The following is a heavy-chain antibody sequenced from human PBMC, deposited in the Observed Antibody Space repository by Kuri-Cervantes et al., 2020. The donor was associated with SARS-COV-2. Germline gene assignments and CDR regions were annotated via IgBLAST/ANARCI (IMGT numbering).Heavy chain of an antibody. Sequence: GESLKISCAASGFTFSSYSMNWVRQAPGKGLEWVSYISSSSSTIYYADSVKGRFTISRDNSKNTLYLQMNSLRAEDTAVYYCARALLCSSTSCYTDAFDIWGQGTMVTVSS. J-gene: IGHJ3*02. CDR2: ISSSSSTI. V-gene: IGHV3-48*01. D-gene: IGHD2-2*02. CDR1: GFTFSSYS. CDR3: ARALLCSSTSCYTDAFDI.